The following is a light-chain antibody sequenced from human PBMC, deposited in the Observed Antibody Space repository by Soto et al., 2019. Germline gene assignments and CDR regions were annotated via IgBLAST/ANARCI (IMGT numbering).Light chain of an antibody. CDR2: EVD. V-gene: IGLV2-14*01. Sequence: QSALTQPASVSGSPGQSVSISCTGSTSDVGAYNYVAWYQHKPGKAPRLLIYEVDHRLSGISPRFSGSKSGNTASLTISGLQTDDEADYYCSSYTVINTAVFGGGTKLTVL. CDR1: TSDVGAYNY. CDR3: SSYTVINTAV. J-gene: IGLJ3*02.